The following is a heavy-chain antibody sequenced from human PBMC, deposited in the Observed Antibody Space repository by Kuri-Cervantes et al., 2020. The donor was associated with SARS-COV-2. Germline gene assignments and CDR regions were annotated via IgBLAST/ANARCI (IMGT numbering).Heavy chain of an antibody. V-gene: IGHV4-59*01. D-gene: IGHD5-18*01. CDR3: ARDVQGYSYGSGYYYYGMDV. CDR2: IYYSGST. Sequence: ETLSLTCGASGFTFSSYARSWIRQPPGKGLEWIGYIYYSGSTNYNPSLKSRVTISVDTSKNQFSLKLSSVTAADAAVYYCARDVQGYSYGSGYYYYGMDVWGQGTTVTVSS. CDR1: GFTFSSYA. J-gene: IGHJ6*02.